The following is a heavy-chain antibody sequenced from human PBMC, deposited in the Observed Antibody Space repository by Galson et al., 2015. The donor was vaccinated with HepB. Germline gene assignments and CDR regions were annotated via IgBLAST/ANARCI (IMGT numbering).Heavy chain of an antibody. CDR2: INDGSGNT. CDR3: ARDRPPPVISGALDI. D-gene: IGHD3-10*01. V-gene: IGHV1-3*01. Sequence: SVTVSCKAAGSTFNNHAMHWVRQAPGLGLEWMGWINDGSGNTRYSEKFQGRVTITVDTSANTVYMELSSLRSEDTAVYYCARDRPPPVISGALDIWGQGTLVTVSS. CDR1: GSTFNNHA. J-gene: IGHJ3*02.